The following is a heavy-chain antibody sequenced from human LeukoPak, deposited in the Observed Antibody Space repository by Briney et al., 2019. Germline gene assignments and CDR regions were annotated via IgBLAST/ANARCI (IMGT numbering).Heavy chain of an antibody. CDR3: ARDLYYYGSGSYYDVFDV. D-gene: IGHD3-10*01. Sequence: ASVKVSCKASGYTFSTYGISWVRQAPGQGLEWMGWISAYKGNTYYAQKLQGRVTMTTDTSTSTAYMERRSLRSDDTAIYYCARDLYYYGSGSYYDVFDVWGQGTMVTVSS. CDR1: GYTFSTYG. J-gene: IGHJ3*01. V-gene: IGHV1-18*01. CDR2: ISAYKGNT.